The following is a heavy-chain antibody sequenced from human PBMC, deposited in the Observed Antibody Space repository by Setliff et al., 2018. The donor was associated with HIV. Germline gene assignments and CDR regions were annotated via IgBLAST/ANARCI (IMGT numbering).Heavy chain of an antibody. J-gene: IGHJ4*02. V-gene: IGHV3-7*03. CDR2: INQDGSEK. CDR3: VISSGWHIEPYTFEY. D-gene: IGHD6-19*01. CDR1: GITFSDQW. Sequence: GGSLRLSCAASGITFSDQWMTWFRQPPGKGLEWVANINQDGSEKHYVDSVKGRFTVSRDNAKNSVHLQMNSLRDEDTAVYYCVISSGWHIEPYTFEYWGQGTLVTVSS.